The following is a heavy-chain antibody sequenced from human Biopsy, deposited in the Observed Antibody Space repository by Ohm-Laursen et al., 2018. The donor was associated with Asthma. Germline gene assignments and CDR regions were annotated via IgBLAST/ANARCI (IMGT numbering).Heavy chain of an antibody. CDR2: VSHTGST. CDR3: ARLADCSGGACYSYGWFDP. V-gene: IGHV4-59*11. D-gene: IGHD2-15*01. CDR1: GGSIRSHD. Sequence: TLSLTCTVSGGSIRSHDWTWNRLPPGKGLEYIGDVSHTGSTNYNPSLKSRVTMSLDTSKSQFSLRLTSVTPADTAVYYCARLADCSGGACYSYGWFDPWGQGTRVTVSS. J-gene: IGHJ5*02.